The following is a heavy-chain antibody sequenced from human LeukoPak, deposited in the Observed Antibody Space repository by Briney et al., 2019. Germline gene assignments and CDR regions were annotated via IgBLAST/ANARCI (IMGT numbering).Heavy chain of an antibody. Sequence: ETLSLTCTVSGGSISSSGYYWGWIRQPPGKGLEWVSAISGSGGSTYYADSVKGRFTISRDNSKNTLYLQMNSLRAEDTAVYYCAKEERLWFGELGFDYWGQGTPVTVSS. D-gene: IGHD3-10*01. CDR1: GGSISSSGYY. CDR2: ISGSGGST. CDR3: AKEERLWFGELGFDY. J-gene: IGHJ4*02. V-gene: IGHV3-23*01.